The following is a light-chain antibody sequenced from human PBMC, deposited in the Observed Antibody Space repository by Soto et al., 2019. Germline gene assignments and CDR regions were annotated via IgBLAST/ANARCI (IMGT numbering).Light chain of an antibody. CDR2: DAS. CDR1: QSGASK. CDR3: QQYNNWPPIT. J-gene: IGKJ5*01. V-gene: IGKV3-15*01. Sequence: EIVMTQSPATLSLSPGERATLSCRASQSGASKLAWHQQKPGQAPRLLIYDASTRPTGTPARFIGSGSGTEFTLTITSLQSEDFAVYYCQQYNNWPPITFGQGTRLDIK.